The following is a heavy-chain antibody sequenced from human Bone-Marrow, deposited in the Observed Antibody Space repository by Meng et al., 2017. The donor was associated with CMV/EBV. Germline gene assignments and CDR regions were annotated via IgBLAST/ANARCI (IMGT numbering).Heavy chain of an antibody. CDR3: ARDLRQRTFIVVVPAASGGMDF. CDR2: ISSSGSTI. D-gene: IGHD2-2*01. Sequence: GESLKISCAASGFTFSDYYMSWIRQAPGKGLEWVSYISSSGSTIYYADSVKGRFTISRDNAKNSLYLQMNSLRAEDTAVYYCARDLRQRTFIVVVPAASGGMDFWGQGTTVTVSS. V-gene: IGHV3-11*01. CDR1: GFTFSDYY. J-gene: IGHJ6*02.